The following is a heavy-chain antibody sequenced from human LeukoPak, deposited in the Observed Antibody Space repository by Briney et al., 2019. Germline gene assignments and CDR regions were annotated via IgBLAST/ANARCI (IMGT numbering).Heavy chain of an antibody. D-gene: IGHD2-2*01. Sequence: GESLKIPCKGSGYSFTSYWISWVRQMPGKGLEWMGRIDPSDSYTNYSPSFQGHVTISADKSISTAYLQWSSLKASDTAMYYCARHCSSTSCPLYGMDVWGQGTTVTVSS. CDR2: IDPSDSYT. V-gene: IGHV5-10-1*01. J-gene: IGHJ6*02. CDR1: GYSFTSYW. CDR3: ARHCSSTSCPLYGMDV.